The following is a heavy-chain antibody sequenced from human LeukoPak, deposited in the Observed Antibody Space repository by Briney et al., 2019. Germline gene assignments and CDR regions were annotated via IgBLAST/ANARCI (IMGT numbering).Heavy chain of an antibody. CDR3: AREAVAANAFDY. Sequence: GGSLRLSCAASGFTFTNYAMRWFRQAPGKGLEWVSSISANGAGTYYADSVKGRFTISRDNSKNTVYLQMNSLRVEDTAVYYCAREAVAANAFDYWGQGTLVTVSS. CDR1: GFTFTNYA. D-gene: IGHD6-19*01. CDR2: ISANGAGT. V-gene: IGHV3-23*01. J-gene: IGHJ4*02.